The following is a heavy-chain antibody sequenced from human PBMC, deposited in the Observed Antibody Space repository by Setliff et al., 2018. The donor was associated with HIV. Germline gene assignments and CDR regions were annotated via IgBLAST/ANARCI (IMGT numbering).Heavy chain of an antibody. J-gene: IGHJ4*02. Sequence: SETLSLTCTVSGGSITSDNYYWNWIRQPAGKGLEWIGRIYTSETTNYNPSLKSRVTISVDTSKNQFSLKLSSVTAADTAVYYCARHSPSDYWGQGTLVTVSS. CDR1: GGSITSDNYY. CDR3: ARHSPSDY. V-gene: IGHV4-61*02. CDR2: IYTSETT.